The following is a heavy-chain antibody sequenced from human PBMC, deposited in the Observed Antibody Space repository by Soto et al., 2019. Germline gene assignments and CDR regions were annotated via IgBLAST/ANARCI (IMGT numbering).Heavy chain of an antibody. Sequence: SETLSLTCTVSGAPISSYYGGWFRQPPGKGLEWIGYIYYSGSTTYHPSLKSRVTISVDTSKNQFSLNLTSVTAADTAVYYCARLGGYYQAFDQWGQGSLVTVS. CDR2: IYYSGST. J-gene: IGHJ4*02. D-gene: IGHD3-22*01. V-gene: IGHV4-59*08. CDR1: GAPISSYY. CDR3: ARLGGYYQAFDQ.